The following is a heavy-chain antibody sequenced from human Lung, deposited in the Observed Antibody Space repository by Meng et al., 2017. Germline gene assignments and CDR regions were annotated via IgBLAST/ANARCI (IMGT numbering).Heavy chain of an antibody. Sequence: QVQLQGSGSGLVWPSGTLSLPGTVSCDSVSSGGYYWSWIRQPTGKGLEWIGYVYFSGSTNYNPSLKSRVTISLDTSKNQFSLKLNSVTAADTAVYYCVRGGTVVNLGYWGPGTLVTVSS. J-gene: IGHJ4*02. V-gene: IGHV4-61*08. CDR2: VYFSGST. D-gene: IGHD4-23*01. CDR1: CDSVSSGGYY. CDR3: VRGGTVVNLGY.